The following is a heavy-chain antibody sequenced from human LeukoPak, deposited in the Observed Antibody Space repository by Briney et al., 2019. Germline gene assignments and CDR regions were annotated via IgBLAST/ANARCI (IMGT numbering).Heavy chain of an antibody. V-gene: IGHV3-30*02. Sequence: GGSLRLSCGASGFTFSNYGMLWVRQAPGKGLEWVSFIRYDGNNKLYADSVKGRFTISRDDSKNTLYLHINSLRVEDTALYYCVKDNPLDYWGQGTLVIVSS. CDR1: GFTFSNYG. J-gene: IGHJ4*02. CDR2: IRYDGNNK. D-gene: IGHD1-14*01. CDR3: VKDNPLDY.